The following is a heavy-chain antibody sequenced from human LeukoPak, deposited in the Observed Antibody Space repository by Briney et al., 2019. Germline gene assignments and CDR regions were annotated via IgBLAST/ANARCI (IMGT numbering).Heavy chain of an antibody. V-gene: IGHV1-46*01. Sequence: GASVKVSCKASGYTFTSYYMHWVRQAPGQGLEWMGIINPSGGSTSYAQKFQGRVTMTRDTSTSTVYTELSSLRSEDTAVYYCARDTGGYSSGWRPFNYWGQGTLVTVSS. CDR2: INPSGGST. D-gene: IGHD6-19*01. CDR3: ARDTGGYSSGWRPFNY. J-gene: IGHJ4*02. CDR1: GYTFTSYY.